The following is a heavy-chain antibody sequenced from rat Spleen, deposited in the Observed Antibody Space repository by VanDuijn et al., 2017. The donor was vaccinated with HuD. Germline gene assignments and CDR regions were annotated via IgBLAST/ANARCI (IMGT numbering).Heavy chain of an antibody. D-gene: IGHD1-6*01. CDR3: ARSALMYTTDPSDY. Sequence: EVQLQESGPGLVKPSQSLSLTCSVTGHSITSGYRWNWIRKFPGNKMEWIGHISYSGSTSYNPSLKSRISITRDTSKNQFFLQLNSVTTEDTATYYCARSALMYTTDPSDYWGQGVMVTVSS. CDR1: GHSITSGY. CDR2: ISYSGST. J-gene: IGHJ2*01. V-gene: IGHV3-1*01.